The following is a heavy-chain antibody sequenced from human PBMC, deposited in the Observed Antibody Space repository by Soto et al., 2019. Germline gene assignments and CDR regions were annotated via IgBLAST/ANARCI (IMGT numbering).Heavy chain of an antibody. CDR3: ARDSLALFDS. V-gene: IGHV4-61*01. CDR1: DGSVSSGSYY. D-gene: IGHD5-12*01. CDR2: IYSSGGT. Sequence: QAQLQESGPGLVKPSEPLSLTCTVSDGSVSSGSYYWTWIRQPPGKGLEWIGYIYSSGGTLYNPSLKSRVTIAVDRSMNQFSLKLSSVTAADTAVYYCARDSLALFDSWGQGTLVTVSS. J-gene: IGHJ4*02.